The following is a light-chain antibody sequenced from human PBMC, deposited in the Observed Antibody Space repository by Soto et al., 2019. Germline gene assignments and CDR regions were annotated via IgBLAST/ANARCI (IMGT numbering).Light chain of an antibody. J-gene: IGLJ1*01. CDR1: SSDVGGYDY. CDR2: DVS. Sequence: QSVLAQPASVSESPGQSITISCTGTSSDVGGYDYVSWYQHHPVEGRKLMIYDVSNRPSGVSNRFSGSKSGNTASLTISGLQAEDEADYYCSSYTSSSTYVFGSGTQVTVL. CDR3: SSYTSSSTYV. V-gene: IGLV2-14*01.